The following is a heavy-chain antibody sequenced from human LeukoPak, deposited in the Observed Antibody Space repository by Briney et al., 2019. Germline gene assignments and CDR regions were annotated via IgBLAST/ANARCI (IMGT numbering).Heavy chain of an antibody. J-gene: IGHJ4*02. V-gene: IGHV5-10-1*01. D-gene: IGHD3-22*01. Sequence: GAPLKISCKGSGYRFTSYWIGWGRQMPGKGLEGRGRIDPSDCYTDNSPSFQCHVTISADKAINTAYLQWGSLRASDTAMYYYARHPGGPMIVVADWGQGTLVTVSS. CDR1: GYRFTSYW. CDR2: IDPSDCYT. CDR3: ARHPGGPMIVVAD.